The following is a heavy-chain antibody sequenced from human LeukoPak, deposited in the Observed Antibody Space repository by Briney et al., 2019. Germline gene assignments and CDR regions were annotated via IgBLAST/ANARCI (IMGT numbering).Heavy chain of an antibody. CDR3: ARAIYGGAFDY. J-gene: IGHJ4*02. CDR1: GFSFSTYA. V-gene: IGHV3-48*03. Sequence: GGSLRLSRAASGFSFSTYAMIWVRQAPGKGLEWVSYISSSGSTIYYADSVKGRFTISRDNAKNSLYLQMNSLRAEDTAVYYCARAIYGGAFDYWGQGTLITVSS. D-gene: IGHD3-10*02. CDR2: ISSSGSTI.